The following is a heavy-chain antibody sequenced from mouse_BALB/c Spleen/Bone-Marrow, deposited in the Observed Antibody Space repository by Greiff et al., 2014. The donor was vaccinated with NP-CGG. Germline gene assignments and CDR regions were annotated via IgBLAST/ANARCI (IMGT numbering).Heavy chain of an antibody. Sequence: LQQSGGGLVQPGGSLKLSCAASGFTFSSYTMSWVRQTPEKRLEWVAYISNGGGSTYYPDTVKGRFTISRDNAKNTLYLQMSSLKSGDTAMYYCARQIYFPYFDYWGQGTTLTVSS. CDR1: GFTFSSYT. J-gene: IGHJ2*01. V-gene: IGHV5-12-2*01. CDR3: ARQIYFPYFDY. CDR2: ISNGGGST. D-gene: IGHD2-1*01.